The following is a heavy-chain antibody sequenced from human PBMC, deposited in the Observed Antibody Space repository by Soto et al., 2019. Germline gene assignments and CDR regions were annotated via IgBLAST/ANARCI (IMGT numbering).Heavy chain of an antibody. J-gene: IGHJ4*02. CDR1: GFTFSSYS. D-gene: IGHD2-21*02. V-gene: IGHV3-48*01. CDR2: ISSSSSTI. Sequence: EVQLVESGGGLVQPGGSLRLSCAASGFTFSSYSMNWVRQAPGKGLEWVSYISSSSSTIYYADSVKGRFTIFRDNAKNSLYLQMNSLRAEDTAVYYCARGDCYTCSGFTDYWGQGTLVTVSS. CDR3: ARGDCYTCSGFTDY.